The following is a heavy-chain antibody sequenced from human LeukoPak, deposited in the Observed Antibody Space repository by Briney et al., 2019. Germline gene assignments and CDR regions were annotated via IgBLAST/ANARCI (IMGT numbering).Heavy chain of an antibody. D-gene: IGHD5-12*01. CDR3: AREKSGYGLVWFDT. J-gene: IGHJ5*02. CDR2: IYSGGST. V-gene: IGHV3-53*01. Sequence: GGSLRLSCAASGFSVSSNYMSWVRQAPGKGLEWVSVIYSGGSTYYADSVKGRFTISRDYSKNTLYLQMKSLRAEDTAVYYCAREKSGYGLVWFDTWGRGTLVTVSS. CDR1: GFSVSSNY.